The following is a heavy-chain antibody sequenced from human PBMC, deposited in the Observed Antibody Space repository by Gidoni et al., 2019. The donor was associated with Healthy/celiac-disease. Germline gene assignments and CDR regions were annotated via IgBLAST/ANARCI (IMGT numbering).Heavy chain of an antibody. J-gene: IGHJ6*02. D-gene: IGHD3-3*01. Sequence: QVQLVQSGAEVKKPGASVKVSCKASGYTFTSYGISWVRQAPGQGLEWMGWISAYNGNTNYAQKLQGRVTMTTDTSTSTAYMELRSLRSDDTAVYYCARVLPSGIFGVVIINYYYYGMDVWGQGTTVTVSS. CDR1: GYTFTSYG. CDR2: ISAYNGNT. V-gene: IGHV1-18*01. CDR3: ARVLPSGIFGVVIINYYYYGMDV.